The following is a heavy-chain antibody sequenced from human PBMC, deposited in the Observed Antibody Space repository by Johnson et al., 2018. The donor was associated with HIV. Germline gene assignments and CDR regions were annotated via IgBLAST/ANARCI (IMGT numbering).Heavy chain of an antibody. D-gene: IGHD6-6*01. Sequence: VQLVESGGGVVQPGRSLRLSCAASGFTFSSYAMSWVRQAPGKGLEWVSGIVGSGGSTYYADSVKGRFTISRDNSKNTVSLQMNSLRVEDTAVYYCARDDRPDGFDIWGQGTMVTVSS. CDR3: ARDDRPDGFDI. CDR1: GFTFSSYA. V-gene: IGHV3-23*04. J-gene: IGHJ3*02. CDR2: IVGSGGST.